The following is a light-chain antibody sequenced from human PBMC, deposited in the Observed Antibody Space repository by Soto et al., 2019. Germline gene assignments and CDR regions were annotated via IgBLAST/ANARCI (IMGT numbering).Light chain of an antibody. CDR3: QQYYTTLIT. Sequence: DIVMTQSPDSLAVSLGERATIHCQSSQSVLYSSNNKNYLAWYQQKPGQPPNLLISWASTRESGVPDRFSGSGSGTDFTLTISSLQAEDVAVYYCQQYYTTLITFGQGTRLEIK. CDR1: QSVLYSSNNKNY. CDR2: WAS. J-gene: IGKJ5*01. V-gene: IGKV4-1*01.